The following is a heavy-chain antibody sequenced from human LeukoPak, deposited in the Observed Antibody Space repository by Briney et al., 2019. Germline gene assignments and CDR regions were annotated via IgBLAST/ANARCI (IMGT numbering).Heavy chain of an antibody. CDR2: INHSEST. Sequence: LSLTSAVYGGSFSGYYWSWIRHPPPEKLEWIGEINHSESTNCNPSLKSRVTISVDTSKSRSSQKLSSVTAADAAVYYCARGRWITMVRGVKFDPWGQGTLVTVSS. D-gene: IGHD3-10*01. CDR3: ARGRWITMVRGVKFDP. J-gene: IGHJ5*02. V-gene: IGHV4-34*01. CDR1: GGSFSGYY.